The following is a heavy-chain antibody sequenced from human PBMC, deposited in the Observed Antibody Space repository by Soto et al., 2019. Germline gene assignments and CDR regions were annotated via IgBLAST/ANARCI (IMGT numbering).Heavy chain of an antibody. Sequence: GGSLRLSCATSGFAVSNNDVTWVRQAPGKGLEWVSLLYTGGKTDYAASVKGRFSLSRDNVKNIVFLQMNSLRVEDTAVYYCARAGWFGAYGMDVWGQGTTVTVSS. J-gene: IGHJ6*02. V-gene: IGHV3-53*01. CDR2: LYTGGKT. CDR1: GFAVSNND. D-gene: IGHD3-10*01. CDR3: ARAGWFGAYGMDV.